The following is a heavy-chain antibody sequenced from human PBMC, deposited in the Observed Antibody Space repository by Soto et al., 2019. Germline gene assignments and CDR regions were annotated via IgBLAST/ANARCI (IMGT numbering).Heavy chain of an antibody. D-gene: IGHD1-20*01. CDR2: ISYDGSNK. Sequence: QVQLVESVGGVVQPGRSLGLSCAVSGFPFSGYGMHWDRQAPGQGLEWVAVISYDGSNKYYADSVKGRFTISRDNSKNTLYLQMNSLRPDDTAVYYCAKYLVYGINFYYYGMDVWGQGTTVTVSS. J-gene: IGHJ6*02. CDR3: AKYLVYGINFYYYGMDV. CDR1: GFPFSGYG. V-gene: IGHV3-30*18.